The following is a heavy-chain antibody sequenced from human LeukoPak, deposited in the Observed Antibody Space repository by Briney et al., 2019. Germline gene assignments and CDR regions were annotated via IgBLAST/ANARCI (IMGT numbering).Heavy chain of an antibody. CDR2: IYCSGST. CDR3: ARDLGMYTSSPQGFDS. J-gene: IGHJ4*02. D-gene: IGHD6-19*01. CDR1: GGSISSGGYY. Sequence: SETLSLTCTVSGGSISSGGYYWSWIRQHPGKGLEWIGYIYCSGSTYHNPSLNSRVIISVDTSKNQFSLKLSSVTAADTAVYYCARDLGMYTSSPQGFDSWGQGILVTVSS. V-gene: IGHV4-31*03.